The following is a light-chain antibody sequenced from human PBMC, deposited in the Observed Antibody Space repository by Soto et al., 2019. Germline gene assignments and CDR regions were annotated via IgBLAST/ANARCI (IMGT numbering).Light chain of an antibody. V-gene: IGKV3-20*01. Sequence: EIVLTQSPGTLSLSPGERATLSCRASQSVSRDYLAWYQQKPGQAPRLLIYVASSRAIGIPDRFSGSGSGTDFTLTISRLEPEDFAVYYCQQYSSSHTFGQGTKLEIK. J-gene: IGKJ2*01. CDR3: QQYSSSHT. CDR1: QSVSRDY. CDR2: VAS.